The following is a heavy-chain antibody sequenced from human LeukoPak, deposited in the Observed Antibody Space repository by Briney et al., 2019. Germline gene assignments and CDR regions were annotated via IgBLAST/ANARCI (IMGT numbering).Heavy chain of an antibody. Sequence: GESLQISCQGSGYRFTSYWIGWVRPMPGKGLEWMGIIYPGDSDTRYSPSFQGQVTISADKSISTAYLQWSSLKASDTAMYYCARHAYVDTAMVPPNYYMDVWGKGTTVTVSS. CDR3: ARHAYVDTAMVPPNYYMDV. CDR2: IYPGDSDT. CDR1: GYRFTSYW. D-gene: IGHD5-18*01. J-gene: IGHJ6*03. V-gene: IGHV5-51*01.